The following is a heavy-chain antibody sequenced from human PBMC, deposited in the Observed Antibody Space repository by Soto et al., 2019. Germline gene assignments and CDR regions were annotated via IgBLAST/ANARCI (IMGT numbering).Heavy chain of an antibody. CDR3: ARERIAVAGTEGYYYYYGMDV. J-gene: IGHJ6*02. Sequence: GASVKVSCKASGYTFTSYDINWVRQATGQGLEWMGWMNPNSGNTGYAQKFQGRVTMTGNTSISTAYMELRSLRSDDTAVYYCARERIAVAGTEGYYYYYGMDVWGQGTTVTVSS. CDR1: GYTFTSYD. D-gene: IGHD6-19*01. CDR2: MNPNSGNT. V-gene: IGHV1-8*01.